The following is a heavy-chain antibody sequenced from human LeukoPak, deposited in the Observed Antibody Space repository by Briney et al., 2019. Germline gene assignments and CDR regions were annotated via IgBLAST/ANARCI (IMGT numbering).Heavy chain of an antibody. J-gene: IGHJ4*02. V-gene: IGHV3-23*01. Sequence: GGSLRLSCAASGFTFSSYAMSWVRQAPGKGLEWVSAISGGGGSTYYADSVKGRFTISRDNSKNTLYLQMNSLRAEDTAVYYCASHYYDSSPPPYWGQGTLVTVSS. CDR3: ASHYYDSSPPPY. CDR1: GFTFSSYA. D-gene: IGHD3-22*01. CDR2: ISGGGGST.